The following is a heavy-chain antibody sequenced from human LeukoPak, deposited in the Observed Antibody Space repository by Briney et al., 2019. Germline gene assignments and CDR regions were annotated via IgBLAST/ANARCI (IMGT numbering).Heavy chain of an antibody. CDR1: GGSFSGYY. CDR2: INHSGST. J-gene: IGHJ4*02. V-gene: IGHV4-34*01. Sequence: SETLSLTCAVYGGSFSGYYWSWIRQPPGKGLEWIGEINHSGSTNYNPSLKSRVTISVDTSKNQFSLKLSSVTAADTAVYYCARGNLDYYDSSGYYHFDYWGQGTLVTVSS. D-gene: IGHD3-22*01. CDR3: ARGNLDYYDSSGYYHFDY.